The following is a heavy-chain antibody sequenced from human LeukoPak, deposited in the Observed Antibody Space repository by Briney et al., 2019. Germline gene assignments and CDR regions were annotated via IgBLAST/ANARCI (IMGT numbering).Heavy chain of an antibody. CDR2: ISGSGGST. V-gene: IGHV3-23*01. J-gene: IGHJ4*02. CDR1: GFTFSNFA. D-gene: IGHD6-19*01. CDR3: AKMVHTEQWLVPFDY. Sequence: GGALRLSCAASGFTFSNFAMNWVRQAPVKGLEWVSTISGSGGSTYYADSVKGRFTISRDNSKNTLYLQMNSLSAEDTAVYYCAKMVHTEQWLVPFDYWGQGTLVTVSS.